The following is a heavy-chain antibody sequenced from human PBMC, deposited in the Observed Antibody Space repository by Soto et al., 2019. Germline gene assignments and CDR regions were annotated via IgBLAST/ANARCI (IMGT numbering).Heavy chain of an antibody. CDR2: ISSSSSYI. CDR1: GFTFSSYS. V-gene: IGHV3-21*01. J-gene: IGHJ6*03. D-gene: IGHD2-8*01. Sequence: GGSLRLSCAASGFTFSSYSMNWVRQAPGKGLEWVSSISSSSSYIYYADSVKGRFTISRDNAKNSLYLQMNSLRAEDTAVYYCARMVYVALTLHYYYYMDVWGKGTTVTV. CDR3: ARMVYVALTLHYYYYMDV.